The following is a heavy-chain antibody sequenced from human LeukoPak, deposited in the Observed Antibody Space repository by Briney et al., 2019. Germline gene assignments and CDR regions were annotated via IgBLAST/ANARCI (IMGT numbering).Heavy chain of an antibody. D-gene: IGHD6-13*01. J-gene: IGHJ4*02. CDR1: GDSVSSNSAA. V-gene: IGHV6-1*01. Sequence: SQTLSLTCAISGDSVSSNSAAWHWIRQSPSRGLEWLGRTYYRSKWYNDYAVSVKSRITINPDTSKNQFSLQLNSVTPEDTAVYYCARSTFHLCGGSSWCRVFDYWGQGTLVTVSS. CDR2: TYYRSKWYN. CDR3: ARSTFHLCGGSSWCRVFDY.